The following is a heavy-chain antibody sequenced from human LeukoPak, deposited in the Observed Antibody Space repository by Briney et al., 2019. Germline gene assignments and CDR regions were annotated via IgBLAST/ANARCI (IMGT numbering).Heavy chain of an antibody. Sequence: SETLSLTCTVSGGSISSGGYYWSWIRQPPGKGLEWIGYIYHSGSTYYNPSLKSRVTISVDRSKNQFSLKLSSVTAADTAVYYCARLLRYSSSPPWGQGTLVTVSS. CDR2: IYHSGST. CDR3: ARLLRYSSSPP. D-gene: IGHD6-6*01. CDR1: GGSISSGGYY. V-gene: IGHV4-30-2*01. J-gene: IGHJ5*02.